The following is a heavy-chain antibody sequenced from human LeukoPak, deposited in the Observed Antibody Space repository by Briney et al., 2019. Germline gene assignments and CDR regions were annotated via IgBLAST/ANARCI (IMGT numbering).Heavy chain of an antibody. D-gene: IGHD2-15*01. J-gene: IGHJ4*02. Sequence: PGGSLRLSCAASGFTFSSYSMNWVRQAPGKGLEWVSSITSSGRYIYYADSVKGRFTISRDNAKNMLYLQLNSPRVEDTAVYYCARDQLYCSGGYCYKDYWGQGTLVTVSS. V-gene: IGHV3-21*01. CDR3: ARDQLYCSGGYCYKDY. CDR1: GFTFSSYS. CDR2: ITSSGRYI.